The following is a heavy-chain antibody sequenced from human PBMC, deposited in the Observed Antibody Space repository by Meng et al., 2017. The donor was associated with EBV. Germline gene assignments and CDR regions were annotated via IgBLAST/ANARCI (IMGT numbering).Heavy chain of an antibody. CDR3: ARDGRLYDTPSPFDY. CDR1: CTTFTRSG. D-gene: IGHD3-22*01. CDR2: FSAYHGNT. J-gene: IGHJ4*02. Sequence: GASLRVSLQASCTTFTRSGSSWVRTPPGQGLGWMGWFSAYHGNTNYAQKLQGRVTMTTDTSTSTAYMELRSLRSDDTAVYYCARDGRLYDTPSPFDYWGQGTLVTVSS. V-gene: IGHV1-18*01.